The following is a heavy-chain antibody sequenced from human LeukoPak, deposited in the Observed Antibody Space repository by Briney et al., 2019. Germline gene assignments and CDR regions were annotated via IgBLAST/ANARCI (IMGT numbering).Heavy chain of an antibody. V-gene: IGHV3-7*01. CDR2: IKQDGSEK. Sequence: GGSLRLSCAASGFIFSSYWMTWVRQAPGKGLEWVANIKQDGSEKNYVDSVKGRFTISRDNAKNTLYLQMNSLRAEDTAVYYCAREDYNWNDVNAFDIWGQGTMVTVSS. J-gene: IGHJ3*02. CDR1: GFIFSSYW. CDR3: AREDYNWNDVNAFDI. D-gene: IGHD1-20*01.